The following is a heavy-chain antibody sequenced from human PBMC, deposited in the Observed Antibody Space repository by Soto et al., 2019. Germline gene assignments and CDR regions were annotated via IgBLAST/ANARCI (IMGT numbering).Heavy chain of an antibody. Sequence: GGSLRLSCTASGFTFGDYAMSWVRQAPGKGLEWVGFIRSKAYGGTTEYAASVKGRFTISRDDSKSIAYLQMNSLKTEDTAVYYCTREADEYCSGGSCYPGVFDYWGQGTLVTVS. V-gene: IGHV3-49*04. CDR3: TREADEYCSGGSCYPGVFDY. J-gene: IGHJ4*02. CDR2: IRSKAYGGTT. CDR1: GFTFGDYA. D-gene: IGHD2-15*01.